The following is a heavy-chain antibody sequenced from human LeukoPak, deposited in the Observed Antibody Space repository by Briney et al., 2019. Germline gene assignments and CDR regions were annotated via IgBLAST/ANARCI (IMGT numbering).Heavy chain of an antibody. CDR3: ARDSNSFPNYFDF. J-gene: IGHJ4*02. CDR1: GFSVSSNY. D-gene: IGHD2-21*01. V-gene: IGHV3-53*01. CDR2: IYSAGDT. Sequence: GGSLRLSCAASGFSVSSNYMSWVRQAPGGGLEWVSLIYSAGDTFYSDSVKGRFTISRDSYKNTLYLQMNSLITEDTAIYYRARDSNSFPNYFDFWGQGTLVTVSS.